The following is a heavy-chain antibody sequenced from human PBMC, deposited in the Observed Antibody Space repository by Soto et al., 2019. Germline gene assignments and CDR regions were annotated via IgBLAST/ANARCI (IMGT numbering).Heavy chain of an antibody. Sequence: QVQLVESGGGVVQPGRSLRLSCAASGFTFSTYGMHWVRQAPGKGLEWVAVIWYDGSNKYYADSVKGRFTISRDNSKNTLYLQMDSLRAEDTAVYFCARGYYYDSSGYYPDYWGQGSLVTVSS. CDR2: IWYDGSNK. J-gene: IGHJ4*02. D-gene: IGHD3-22*01. V-gene: IGHV3-33*01. CDR1: GFTFSTYG. CDR3: ARGYYYDSSGYYPDY.